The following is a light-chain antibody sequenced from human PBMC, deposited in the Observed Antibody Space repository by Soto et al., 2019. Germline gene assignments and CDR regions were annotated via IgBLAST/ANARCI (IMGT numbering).Light chain of an antibody. CDR1: QSVSNN. J-gene: IGKJ1*01. Sequence: EIVISQSPVTLYVSPGERATLSCRASQSVSNNLAWYQQKPGQAPRLLIYGASTRATGIPARFSGSGSGTEFTLTISSLQSEDFAVYYCQQYNNWPRTLGQGTKVDIK. CDR2: GAS. CDR3: QQYNNWPRT. V-gene: IGKV3-15*01.